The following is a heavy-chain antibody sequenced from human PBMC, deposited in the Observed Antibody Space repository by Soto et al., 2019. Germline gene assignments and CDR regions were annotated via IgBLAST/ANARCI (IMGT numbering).Heavy chain of an antibody. D-gene: IGHD1-1*01. Sequence: PGGSLRLSGAASGLTVSSNYMSWVRQAPGKGLEWVSVIYSGGSTYYADSVKGRFTISRHNSKNTLCLQMNSLRAEDTAVYYCARSSTLADYAFDIWGQGKMVTVSS. J-gene: IGHJ3*02. CDR1: GLTVSSNY. CDR3: ARSSTLADYAFDI. V-gene: IGHV3-53*04. CDR2: IYSGGST.